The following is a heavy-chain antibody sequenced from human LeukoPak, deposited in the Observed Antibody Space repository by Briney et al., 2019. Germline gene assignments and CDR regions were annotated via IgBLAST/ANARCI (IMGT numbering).Heavy chain of an antibody. CDR2: MSYDGSDI. Sequence: PGGSLRLSCVASGFSFSDYAFHWVRQAPGKGLEWVASMSYDGSDIAYADSVKGRFTISRDNAKNSLYLQMNSLRAEDTAVYYCARGAMVRGVTNAFDIWGQGTMVTVSS. CDR3: ARGAMVRGVTNAFDI. J-gene: IGHJ3*02. CDR1: GFSFSDYA. V-gene: IGHV3-30-3*01. D-gene: IGHD3-10*01.